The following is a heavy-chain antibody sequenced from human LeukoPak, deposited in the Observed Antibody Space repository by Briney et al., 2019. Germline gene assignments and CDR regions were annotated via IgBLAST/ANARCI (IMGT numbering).Heavy chain of an antibody. D-gene: IGHD2-15*01. J-gene: IGHJ3*02. CDR2: ISGDGGST. Sequence: GGSLRLSCAASGFTFDDYAMRWVRHAPGKGLEWVSLISGDGGSTYYADSVKGRFTISRDNSKNTLCLQMNSLRAEDTAVYYCARRYCSGGSCYSDDAFDIWGQGTMVTVSS. V-gene: IGHV3-23*01. CDR1: GFTFDDYA. CDR3: ARRYCSGGSCYSDDAFDI.